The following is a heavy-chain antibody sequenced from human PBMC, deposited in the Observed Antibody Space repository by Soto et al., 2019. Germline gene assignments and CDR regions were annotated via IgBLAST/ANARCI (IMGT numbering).Heavy chain of an antibody. V-gene: IGHV1-8*01. CDR3: ARFGVTHDAFDI. J-gene: IGHJ3*02. CDR1: GDTFTSYD. Sequence: ASVKVSCKASGDTFTSYDIHLVRHSTGQGLEWMGWMNPHSGNTGYAQKFQGRVTMTRNTSISTAYMELSSLRAEETAVYYCARFGVTHDAFDIWRQRTTDTV. D-gene: IGHD3-10*01. CDR2: MNPHSGNT.